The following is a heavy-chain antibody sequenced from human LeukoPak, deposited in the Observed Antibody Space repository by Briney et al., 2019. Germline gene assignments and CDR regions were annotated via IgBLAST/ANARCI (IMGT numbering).Heavy chain of an antibody. J-gene: IGHJ4*02. CDR3: ARDGPSGSYSPFDY. D-gene: IGHD1-26*01. Sequence: GGSLRLSCAASGFTFSSYAMHWVRRAPGKGLEWVAVISYDGSNKYYADSVKGRFTISRDNSKNTLYLQMNSLRAEDTAVYYCARDGPSGSYSPFDYWGQGTLVTVSS. CDR1: GFTFSSYA. V-gene: IGHV3-30*01. CDR2: ISYDGSNK.